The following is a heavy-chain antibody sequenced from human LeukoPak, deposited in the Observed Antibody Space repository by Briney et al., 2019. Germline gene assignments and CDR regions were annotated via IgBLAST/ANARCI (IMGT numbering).Heavy chain of an antibody. CDR1: GFTFSGSA. V-gene: IGHV3-73*01. Sequence: PVGSLRLSCAASGFTFSGSAMHWVRQASGKGLEWVGRIRSKANSYATAYAASVKGRFTFSRDDSKNTAYLQMNSLKTEDTAVYYCTRLDCSSTSCYVGYWGQGTLVTVSS. J-gene: IGHJ4*02. CDR3: TRLDCSSTSCYVGY. D-gene: IGHD2-2*01. CDR2: IRSKANSYAT.